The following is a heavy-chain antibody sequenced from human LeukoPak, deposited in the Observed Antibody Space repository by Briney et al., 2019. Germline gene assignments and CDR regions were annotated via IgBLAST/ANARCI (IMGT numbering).Heavy chain of an antibody. Sequence: ASVKVSCKVSGYILTELSVHWVRQAPGKGLEWMGGFHPQDGETIYAQKFQGRVTMTEDTSTDTAYMELSSLRSEDTAVYYCATEPRDYCSGGSCPIDYWGQGTLVTVSS. CDR3: ATEPRDYCSGGSCPIDY. J-gene: IGHJ4*02. D-gene: IGHD2-15*01. CDR1: GYILTELS. CDR2: FHPQDGET. V-gene: IGHV1-24*01.